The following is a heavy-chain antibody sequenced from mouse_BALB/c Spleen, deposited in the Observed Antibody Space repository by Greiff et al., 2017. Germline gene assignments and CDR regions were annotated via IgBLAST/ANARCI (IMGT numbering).Heavy chain of an antibody. D-gene: IGHD1-1*01. CDR2: IWGDGST. CDR3: ARDRGNYYGSTFAY. CDR1: GFSLTGYG. Sequence: VQLQESGPGLVAPSQSLSITCTVSGFSLTGYGVTWVRQPPGKGLEWLGMIWGDGSTDYNSALKSRLSISKDNSKSQVFLKMNSLQTDDTARYYCARDRGNYYGSTFAYWGQGTLVTVSA. V-gene: IGHV2-6-7*01. J-gene: IGHJ3*01.